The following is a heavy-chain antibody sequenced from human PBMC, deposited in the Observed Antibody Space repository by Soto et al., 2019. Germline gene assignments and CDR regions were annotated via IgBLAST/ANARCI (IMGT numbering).Heavy chain of an antibody. CDR2: ISGSSSYI. CDR1: GLTLRSYS. Sequence: PGGCLRLSCAASGLTLRSYSMDWVRKAPGKGLEWVSSISGSSSYIYYADSVKGRFTISRDNAKNSLFLQMNSLRAEDTAVYYCARDRYDTSGYYCPYDYWGQGTLVTVSS. D-gene: IGHD3-22*01. V-gene: IGHV3-21*01. CDR3: ARDRYDTSGYYCPYDY. J-gene: IGHJ4*02.